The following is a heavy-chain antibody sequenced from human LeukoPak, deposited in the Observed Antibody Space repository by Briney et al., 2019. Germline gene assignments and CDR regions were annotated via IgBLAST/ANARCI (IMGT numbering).Heavy chain of an antibody. CDR1: GSSISSFY. CDR3: ARGGYYGSGNDFRFDP. D-gene: IGHD3-10*01. J-gene: IGHJ5*02. CDR2: VYYTGST. Sequence: SETLSLTCTVSGSSISSFYWSWIRQPSGKGLEWIGNVYYTGSTNFNPSLKSRVTISVETSKNQFSLKLKSVTAADTAVYYCARGGYYGSGNDFRFDPWGQGTLVTVSS. V-gene: IGHV4-59*01.